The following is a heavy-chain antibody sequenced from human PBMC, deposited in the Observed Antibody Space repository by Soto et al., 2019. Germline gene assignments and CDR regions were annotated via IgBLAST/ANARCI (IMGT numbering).Heavy chain of an antibody. CDR1: GGSISSGGYY. CDR3: ASLIRGDYGNYYYYYYMDV. Sequence: SETLSLTCTVSGGSISSGGYYWSWIRQHPGKGLEWIGYIYYSGSTYYNPSLKSRVTISVDTSKNQFSLKLSSVTAADTAVDYCASLIRGDYGNYYYYYYMDVWGKGTTVTVSS. V-gene: IGHV4-31*03. D-gene: IGHD4-17*01. CDR2: IYYSGST. J-gene: IGHJ6*03.